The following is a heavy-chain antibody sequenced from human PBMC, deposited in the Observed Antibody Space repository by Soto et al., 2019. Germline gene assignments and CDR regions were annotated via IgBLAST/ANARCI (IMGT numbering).Heavy chain of an antibody. CDR2: ISGSA. D-gene: IGHD5-18*01. CDR1: GLTVRNSA. V-gene: IGHV3-23*01. Sequence: GGSLRLSCVASGLTVRNSALNWVRQVPGKGLEWVSGISGSAYYADSVQGRFTISTDNSKNTLYLQMESLRAEDTAIYYCAQGSGYKYGSRFDFWGQGTRVTVSS. J-gene: IGHJ4*02. CDR3: AQGSGYKYGSRFDF.